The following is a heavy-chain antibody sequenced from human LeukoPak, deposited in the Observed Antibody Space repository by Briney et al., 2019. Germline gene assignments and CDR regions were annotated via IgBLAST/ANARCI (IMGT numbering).Heavy chain of an antibody. CDR1: GFIFSIYA. Sequence: GGSLRLSCAASGFIFSIYAMSWVRQAPGGGLEWVSAISGSGGSTYYADSVKGRFTISRDNAKNSLYLQMNSLRAEDTAVYYCASTPKGRGAGSFDYWGQGTLVTVSS. J-gene: IGHJ4*02. D-gene: IGHD6-13*01. CDR3: ASTPKGRGAGSFDY. V-gene: IGHV3-23*01. CDR2: ISGSGGST.